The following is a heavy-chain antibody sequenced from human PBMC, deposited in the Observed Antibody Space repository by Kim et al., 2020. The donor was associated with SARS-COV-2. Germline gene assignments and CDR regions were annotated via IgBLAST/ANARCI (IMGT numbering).Heavy chain of an antibody. CDR1: GGSFSGYY. V-gene: IGHV4-34*01. J-gene: IGHJ6*02. CDR3: ARVGGIARYSSSWHRPYYYGMDV. CDR2: INHSGST. Sequence: SETLSLTCAVYGGSFSGYYWSWIRQPPGKGLEWIGEINHSGSTNYNPSLKSRVTISVDTSKNQFSLKLSSVTAADTAVYYCARVGGIARYSSSWHRPYYYGMDVWGQGTTVTVSS. D-gene: IGHD6-13*01.